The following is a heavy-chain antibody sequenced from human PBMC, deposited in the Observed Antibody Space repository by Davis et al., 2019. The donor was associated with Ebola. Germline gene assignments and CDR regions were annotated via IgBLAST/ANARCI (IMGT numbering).Heavy chain of an antibody. CDR3: ARDYGWGFEV. Sequence: GGSLRLSCAASGFTFSSYGMHWVRQAPGKGLEWVAVIWYDGSNKYYADSVKGRFTIFRDNPKNTLYLQMNSLRVEDTAVYFCARDYGWGFEVWGQGTMVAVSA. D-gene: IGHD3-10*01. J-gene: IGHJ3*01. CDR2: IWYDGSNK. V-gene: IGHV3-33*01. CDR1: GFTFSSYG.